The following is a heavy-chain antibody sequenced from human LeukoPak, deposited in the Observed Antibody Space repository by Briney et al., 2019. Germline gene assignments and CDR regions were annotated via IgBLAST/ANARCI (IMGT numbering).Heavy chain of an antibody. CDR2: IYYSGST. CDR3: ARHLGSGWPDY. J-gene: IGHJ4*02. Sequence: SETLSLTCTVSGGSISSYYWSWIRQPPGKGLEWIGYIYYSGSTNYNPSLKSRVTISVDTSKNQFSLKLSSVTAADTAVYYCARHLGSGWPDYWGQGTLVTVSS. D-gene: IGHD6-19*01. CDR1: GGSISSYY. V-gene: IGHV4-59*08.